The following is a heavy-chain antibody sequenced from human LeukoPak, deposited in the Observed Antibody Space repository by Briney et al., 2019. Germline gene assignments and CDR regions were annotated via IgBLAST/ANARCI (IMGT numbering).Heavy chain of an antibody. D-gene: IGHD6-19*01. Sequence: GGSLRLSCAASGFTFSSYAMSWVRQAPGKGLEWVSAISGGGSTSYADSVRGRFTISRDNSKNMLYLQMNSLRAEDTAVYYCAKDTRRYSSGCDIWGQGTMVTVSS. CDR3: AKDTRRYSSGCDI. CDR2: ISGGGST. J-gene: IGHJ3*02. V-gene: IGHV3-23*01. CDR1: GFTFSSYA.